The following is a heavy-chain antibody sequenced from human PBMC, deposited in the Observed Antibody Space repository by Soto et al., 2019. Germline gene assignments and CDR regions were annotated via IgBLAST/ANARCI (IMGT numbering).Heavy chain of an antibody. CDR3: AGGAPITPGTFAY. J-gene: IGHJ4*02. Sequence: EVQLLESGGGLVQPGGSLRLSCAASGFTFSSYAMSWVRQAPGKGLEWVSAISGSGGSAFYADSVKGRFTISRDSSKNTLYLQMSSLRAEDTAVYYCAGGAPITPGTFAYWGQGTLVTVSS. CDR2: ISGSGGSA. V-gene: IGHV3-23*01. D-gene: IGHD3-16*01. CDR1: GFTFSSYA.